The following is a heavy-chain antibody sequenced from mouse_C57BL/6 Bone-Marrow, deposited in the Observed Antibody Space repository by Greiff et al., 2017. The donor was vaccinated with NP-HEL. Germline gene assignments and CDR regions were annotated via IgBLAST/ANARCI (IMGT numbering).Heavy chain of an antibody. CDR2: IYPGDGDT. CDR1: GYAFSSYW. V-gene: IGHV1-80*01. D-gene: IGHD2-4*01. Sequence: VKLQQSGAELVKPGASVKISCKASGYAFSSYWMNWVKQRPGKGLEWIGQIYPGDGDTNYNGKFKGKATLTADKSSSTAYMQLSSLTSEDSAVYFCASTFYYDYDWYCDVWGTGTTVTVSS. CDR3: ASTFYYDYDWYCDV. J-gene: IGHJ1*03.